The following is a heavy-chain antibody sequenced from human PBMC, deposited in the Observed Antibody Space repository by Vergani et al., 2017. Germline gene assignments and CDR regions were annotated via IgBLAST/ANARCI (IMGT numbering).Heavy chain of an antibody. CDR1: GYTFTGYY. V-gene: IGHV7-4-1*02. Sequence: QVQLVQSGAEVKKPGASVKVSCKASGYTFTGYYMHWVRQAPGQGLEWMGWINTNTGNPTYAQGFTGRFVFSLDTSVSTAYLQISSLKAEDTAVYYCAREDYGDSPGGAFDIWGQGTMVTVSS. D-gene: IGHD4-17*01. CDR2: INTNTGNP. CDR3: AREDYGDSPGGAFDI. J-gene: IGHJ3*02.